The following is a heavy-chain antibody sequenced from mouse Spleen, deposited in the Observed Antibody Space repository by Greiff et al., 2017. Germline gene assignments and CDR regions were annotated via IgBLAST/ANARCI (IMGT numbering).Heavy chain of an antibody. Sequence: VKLVESGAELVRPGASVKLSCKASGYTFTDYYINWVKQRPGQGLEWIARIYPGSGNTYYNEKFKGKATLTAEKSSSTAYMQLSSLTSEDSAVYFCARIDYGYGFDYWGQGTTLTVSS. D-gene: IGHD1-2*01. CDR2: IYPGSGNT. CDR3: ARIDYGYGFDY. CDR1: GYTFTDYY. J-gene: IGHJ2*01. V-gene: IGHV1-76*01.